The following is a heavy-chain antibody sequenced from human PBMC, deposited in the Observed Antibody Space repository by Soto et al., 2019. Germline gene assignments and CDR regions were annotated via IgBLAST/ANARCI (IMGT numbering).Heavy chain of an antibody. V-gene: IGHV2-5*02. D-gene: IGHD4-17*01. CDR3: AHSSSRWPLGY. J-gene: IGHJ4*02. CDR1: GFSLSTSGVG. Sequence: QITLKESGPTLVKPTQALTLTCTFSGFSLSTSGVGVVWIRQPPRKALEWLALIYWDDDKRYSLSLKSRPTITKDTSKNQVVLTVSTMVPVDTATYYCAHSSSRWPLGYGGQGTVVTV. CDR2: IYWDDDK.